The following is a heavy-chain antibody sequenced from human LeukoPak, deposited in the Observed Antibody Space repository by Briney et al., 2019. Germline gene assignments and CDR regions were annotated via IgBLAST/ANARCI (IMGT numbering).Heavy chain of an antibody. CDR3: ASHRGLLWFGDLTGFDY. J-gene: IGHJ4*01. CDR1: GGSISSSSYY. V-gene: IGHV4-39*01. CDR2: FYYSGST. D-gene: IGHD3-10*01. Sequence: SETLSLTCTVPGGSISSSSYYWGWIRQPPGKGLEWIGSFYYSGSTFYNPSLKSRVTRSVDTSKNQFSLTVASVTAADTAVYYCASHRGLLWFGDLTGFDYWGHGTLARVSS.